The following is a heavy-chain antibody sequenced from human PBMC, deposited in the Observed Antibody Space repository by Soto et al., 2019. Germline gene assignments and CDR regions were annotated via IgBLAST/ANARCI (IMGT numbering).Heavy chain of an antibody. J-gene: IGHJ1*01. CDR2: IHHSGST. CDR3: VRGVLS. Sequence: QVQLQESGPGLVKASQTLSLTCNVSGGSISSGGYYWTWIRQHPGKVLEWFGNIHHSGSTFYNPSLKSRVSISVDTSKNQFSLKLSSVTAADTAVYFCVRGVLSWGQGTLVTVSS. V-gene: IGHV4-31*03. CDR1: GGSISSGGYY. D-gene: IGHD3-10*01.